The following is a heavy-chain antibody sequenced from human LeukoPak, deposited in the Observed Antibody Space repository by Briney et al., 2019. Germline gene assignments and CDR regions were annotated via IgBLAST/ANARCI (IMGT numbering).Heavy chain of an antibody. V-gene: IGHV4-34*01. J-gene: IGHJ4*02. CDR2: INHSGST. CDR1: GGSLSGYY. CDR3: ATKGDSTGYYYLRYFKY. D-gene: IGHD3-22*01. Sequence: KPSETLSLTCAVHGGSLSGYYWSWIRQPPGKGLEWIGEINHSGSTNYNPSLKSRVTISVNTSNNQFSLKLSSVTAADTAVYYCATKGDSTGYYYLRYFKYWGQGTLVTVSS.